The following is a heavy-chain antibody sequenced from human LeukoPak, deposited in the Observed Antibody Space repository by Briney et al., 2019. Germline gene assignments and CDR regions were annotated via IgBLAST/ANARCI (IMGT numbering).Heavy chain of an antibody. J-gene: IGHJ4*02. CDR2: ISAYNGNT. CDR1: GYTFTSYG. D-gene: IGHD3-10*01. V-gene: IGHV1-18*01. Sequence: GASVKVSCKASGYTFTSYGISWVRQAPGQGLEWMGWISAYNGNTNYAQKLQGRVTMTTDTSTSTAYMELRSLRSDDTAVYYCARTRVVREPATHFDYWGQGTLVTVSS. CDR3: ARTRVVREPATHFDY.